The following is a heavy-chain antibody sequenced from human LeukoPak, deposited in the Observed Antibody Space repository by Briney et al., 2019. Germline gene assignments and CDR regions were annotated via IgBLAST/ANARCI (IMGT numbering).Heavy chain of an antibody. Sequence: GGSLRLSCAASGFTVSSNYMSWVRQAPGKGLEWVSVMYSGGGTYYADSVKGRFTLSRDNSKTTLYLQMNGLRAEDTAVYYCARVRHGPGSDAFDIWGQGTMVTVSS. V-gene: IGHV3-66*02. CDR3: ARVRHGPGSDAFDI. CDR2: MYSGGGT. D-gene: IGHD2-15*01. J-gene: IGHJ3*02. CDR1: GFTVSSNY.